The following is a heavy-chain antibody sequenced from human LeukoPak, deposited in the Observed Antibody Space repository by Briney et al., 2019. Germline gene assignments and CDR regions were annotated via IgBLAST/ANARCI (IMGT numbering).Heavy chain of an antibody. CDR2: IYSGGST. CDR3: ARKSSGYYAVFDY. J-gene: IGHJ4*02. Sequence: GGSLRLSCAASGFTVSSNYMSWVRQAPGKGLGWVSVIYSGGSTYYADSVKGRFTISRDNSKNTLYLQMNSLRAEDTAVYYRARKSSGYYAVFDYWGQGTLVTVSS. D-gene: IGHD3-22*01. V-gene: IGHV3-66*01. CDR1: GFTVSSNY.